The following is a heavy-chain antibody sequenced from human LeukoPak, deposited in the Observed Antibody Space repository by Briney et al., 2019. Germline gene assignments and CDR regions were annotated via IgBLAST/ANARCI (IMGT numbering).Heavy chain of an antibody. CDR1: GGSISSGDYY. D-gene: IGHD2-2*01. J-gene: IGHJ6*02. CDR2: IYYSGRT. Sequence: SQTLSLTCAVSGGSISSGDYYWSWIRQPPGKGLEWIGYIYYSGRTYYNPSLKSRVTISVDTSKNQFSLKLSSVTAADTAVYYCARDRSSSTSGMDVWGQGTTVTVSS. CDR3: ARDRSSSTSGMDV. V-gene: IGHV4-30-4*01.